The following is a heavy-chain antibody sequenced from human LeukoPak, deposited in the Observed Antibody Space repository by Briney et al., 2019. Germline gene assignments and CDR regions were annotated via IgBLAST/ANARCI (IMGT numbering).Heavy chain of an antibody. V-gene: IGHV3-23*01. J-gene: IGHJ4*02. CDR2: ISGSGGST. D-gene: IGHD3-3*01. Sequence: PSEPLSLTCAVYGGSFSGYYWSWIRQPPGKGLEWVSAISGSGGSTYYADSVKGRFTISRDNSKNTLYLQMNSLRAEDTAVYYCAKTPLGGITIFQPTKYYFDYWGQGTLVTVCS. CDR1: GGSFSGYY. CDR3: AKTPLGGITIFQPTKYYFDY.